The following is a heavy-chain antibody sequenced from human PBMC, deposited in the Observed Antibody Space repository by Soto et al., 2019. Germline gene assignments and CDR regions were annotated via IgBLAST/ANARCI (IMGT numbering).Heavy chain of an antibody. CDR3: ARGRASGSYYLLDD. V-gene: IGHV1-8*01. Sequence: ASVKVSCKASGNTFTSYDINWVRQATGHGLEWMGWMNPNSGNIGYAQKFQGRVTMTRDTSIRTAYMEVSRLRSDDTAVYYCARGRASGSYYLLDDWGQGTLVTVSS. CDR1: GNTFTSYD. J-gene: IGHJ4*01. D-gene: IGHD3-10*01. CDR2: MNPNSGNI.